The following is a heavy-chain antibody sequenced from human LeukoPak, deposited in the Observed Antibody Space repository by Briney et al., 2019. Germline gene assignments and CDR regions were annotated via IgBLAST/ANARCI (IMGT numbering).Heavy chain of an antibody. Sequence: LSGGSLRLSCAASGFTFSGYAMSWVRQAPGKGLEWVSAISGSGGSTYYADSVKGRFTISRDNSKNTLYLQMNSLRAEDTAVYYCARDLHDSSGYSSYWGQGTLVTVSS. J-gene: IGHJ4*02. V-gene: IGHV3-23*01. CDR2: ISGSGGST. D-gene: IGHD3-22*01. CDR1: GFTFSGYA. CDR3: ARDLHDSSGYSSY.